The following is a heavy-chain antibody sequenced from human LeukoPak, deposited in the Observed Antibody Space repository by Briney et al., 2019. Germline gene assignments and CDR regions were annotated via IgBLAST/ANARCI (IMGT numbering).Heavy chain of an antibody. D-gene: IGHD1-26*01. CDR3: ARETRVGATYYFDY. CDR1: GFTVSSNY. CDR2: IYSDGST. Sequence: GGSLRLSCAASGFTVSSNYMGWVRQAPGKGLEWVSVIYSDGSTYYADSVKGRFTISRDNSKNTLYLQMNSLRAEDTAVYYCARETRVGATYYFDYWGQGTLVTVSS. J-gene: IGHJ4*02. V-gene: IGHV3-66*01.